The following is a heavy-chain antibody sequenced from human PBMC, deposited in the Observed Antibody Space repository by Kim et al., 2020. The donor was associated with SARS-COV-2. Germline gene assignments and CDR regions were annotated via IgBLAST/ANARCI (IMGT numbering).Heavy chain of an antibody. D-gene: IGHD3-16*01. V-gene: IGHV3-30*02. Sequence: YSADPVKGRFTNSQDNSKNTLYLQMNSLRAEDTAVYYCAKDRGGMTWFDPWGQGTLVTVPS. J-gene: IGHJ5*02. CDR3: AKDRGGMTWFDP.